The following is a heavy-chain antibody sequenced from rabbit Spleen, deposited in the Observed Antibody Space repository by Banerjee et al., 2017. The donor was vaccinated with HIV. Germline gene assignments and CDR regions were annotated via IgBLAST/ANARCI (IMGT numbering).Heavy chain of an antibody. V-gene: IGHV1S45*01. D-gene: IGHD7-1*01. Sequence: QEQLEESGGDLVKPGASLTLTCTASGFSFSSGYMCWVRQAPGKGLEWIGCINGGGNDKTYYASWAKGRFTISKTSSTTVTLQMTSLTVADTATYFCARFYAGYGDFGYAAMWGQGTLVTVS. CDR1: GFSFSSGY. CDR2: INGGGNDKT. CDR3: ARFYAGYGDFGYAAM. J-gene: IGHJ3*01.